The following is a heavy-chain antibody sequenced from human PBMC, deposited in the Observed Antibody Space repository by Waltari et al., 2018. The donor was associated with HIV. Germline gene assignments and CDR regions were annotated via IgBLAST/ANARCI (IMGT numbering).Heavy chain of an antibody. CDR2: ISGSGSFI. J-gene: IGHJ5*01. D-gene: IGHD6-6*01. V-gene: IGHV3-21*01. CDR1: GFTFSSYT. Sequence: EVQLVESGGGPVKPGGSLRLSCAASGFTFSSYTMNWVRQAPGKGPEWVSSISGSGSFIHYAYSLKGRFTISRDNANNSLYLQMDSLRVDDTFVYYLARDGRGSSLSLNWFDSWGQGILVTVSS. CDR3: ARDGRGSSLSLNWFDS.